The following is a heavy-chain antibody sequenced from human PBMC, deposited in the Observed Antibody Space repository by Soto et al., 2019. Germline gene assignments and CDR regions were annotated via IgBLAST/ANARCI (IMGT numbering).Heavy chain of an antibody. Sequence: PGGSLRLSCAASGFTVSSYGMHWARQAPGMGLEWVAVIWYDGSNKYYADSVKGRYTISRDDSKNTVYLQMNSLGAEDTAVYYCTRDPLIAVAAYDAFDIWGQGTSVTVSS. V-gene: IGHV3-33*01. CDR3: TRDPLIAVAAYDAFDI. CDR1: GFTVSSYG. D-gene: IGHD6-19*01. J-gene: IGHJ3*02. CDR2: IWYDGSNK.